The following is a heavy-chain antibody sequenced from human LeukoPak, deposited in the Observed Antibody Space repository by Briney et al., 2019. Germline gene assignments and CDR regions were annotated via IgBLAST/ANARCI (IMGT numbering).Heavy chain of an antibody. V-gene: IGHV4-4*09. J-gene: IGHJ6*03. CDR1: GGSISSYY. D-gene: IGHD6-6*01. Sequence: SETLSLTCTVSGGSISSYYWSWIRQPPGKGLEWIGYIYTSGSTNYNPSLKSRVTISVDTSKNQFSLKLSSVTAADTAVYYCARHIAARPPNYYYYYYMDVWGKGTTVTVSS. CDR2: IYTSGST. CDR3: ARHIAARPPNYYYYYYMDV.